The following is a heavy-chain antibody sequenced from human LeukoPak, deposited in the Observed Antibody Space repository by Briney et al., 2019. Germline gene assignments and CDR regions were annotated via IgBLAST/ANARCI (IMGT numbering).Heavy chain of an antibody. CDR3: ATVRGYYDSSGPYYFNY. D-gene: IGHD3-22*01. CDR1: EFTFSDYY. Sequence: GGSLRLSCAASEFTFSDYYMSWIRQAPGKGLEWVSFISATGSSTYYADSVKGRFTISRDNSKNSLYLRMNSLRAEDTAVYYCATVRGYYDSSGPYYFNYWGRGTLVTVSS. J-gene: IGHJ4*02. CDR2: ISATGSST. V-gene: IGHV3-11*04.